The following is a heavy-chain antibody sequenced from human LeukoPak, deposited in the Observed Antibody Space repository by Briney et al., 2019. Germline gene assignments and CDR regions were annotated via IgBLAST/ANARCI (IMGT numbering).Heavy chain of an antibody. CDR2: ISRSGGDT. CDR1: GFSFSNYA. D-gene: IGHD4-17*01. Sequence: GGSLRLSCSASGFSFSNYAMHWVRQAPGKGLEWVSAISRSGGDTEYADSVKGRFTISRDNSKNTLYMQMNSLRAEDAAVYYCARDVASTVTWDWGQGTLVTVSS. J-gene: IGHJ4*02. CDR3: ARDVASTVTWD. V-gene: IGHV3-23*01.